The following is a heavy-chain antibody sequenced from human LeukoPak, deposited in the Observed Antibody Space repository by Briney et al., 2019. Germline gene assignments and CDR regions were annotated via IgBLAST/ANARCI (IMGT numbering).Heavy chain of an antibody. CDR1: GGSISSGGYY. CDR2: IYYSGST. V-gene: IGHV4-31*03. J-gene: IGHJ1*01. D-gene: IGHD3-10*01. CDR3: AVAGGSGSYYSLAEYFQH. Sequence: SETLSLTCTVSGGSISSGGYYWSWIRQHPGKGLEWIGYIYYSGSTYYNPSLKSRVTISVDTSKNQFSLKPSSVTAADTAVYYCAVAGGSGSYYSLAEYFQHWGQGTLVTVSS.